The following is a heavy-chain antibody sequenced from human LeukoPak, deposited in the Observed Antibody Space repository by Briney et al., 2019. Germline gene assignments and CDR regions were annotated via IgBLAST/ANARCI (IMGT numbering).Heavy chain of an antibody. CDR2: IWYDGSNK. CDR1: RFTFSSYG. D-gene: IGHD2-2*01. V-gene: IGHV3-33*01. Sequence: GGSLRLSCAASRFTFSSYGMHWVRQAPGKGLEWVAVIWYDGSNKYYADSVKGRFTISRDNSKNTLYLQMNSLRAEDTAVYYCARREDIVVVPAAMGGGFDYWGQGTLVTVSS. J-gene: IGHJ4*02. CDR3: ARREDIVVVPAAMGGGFDY.